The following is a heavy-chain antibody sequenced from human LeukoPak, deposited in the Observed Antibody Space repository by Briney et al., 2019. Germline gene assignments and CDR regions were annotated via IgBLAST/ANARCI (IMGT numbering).Heavy chain of an antibody. D-gene: IGHD3-10*01. CDR1: GYTFTSYG. CDR3: ARDPRTMVRGVYFDY. Sequence: ASVKVSCKASGYTFTSYGISWVRQAPGQGLEWMGWISAYNGNTNYAQKLQGRVTMTTDTSTSTACMELRSLRSDDTAVYYCARDPRTMVRGVYFDYWGQGTLVTVSS. V-gene: IGHV1-18*04. CDR2: ISAYNGNT. J-gene: IGHJ4*02.